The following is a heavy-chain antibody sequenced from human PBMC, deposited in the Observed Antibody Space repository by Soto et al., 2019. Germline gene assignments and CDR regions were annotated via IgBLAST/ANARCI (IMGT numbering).Heavy chain of an antibody. CDR3: ARSPRWLANWFDP. V-gene: IGHV4-59*08. CDR1: GGSISSYY. CDR2: IYYSGST. J-gene: IGHJ5*02. D-gene: IGHD6-19*01. Sequence: SETLSLTCTVSGGSISSYYWSWIRQPPGKGLEWIGYIYYSGSTNYNPSLKSRVTISVDTSKNQFSLKLSSVTAADTAVYYCARSPRWLANWFDPWGQGTLVTLSS.